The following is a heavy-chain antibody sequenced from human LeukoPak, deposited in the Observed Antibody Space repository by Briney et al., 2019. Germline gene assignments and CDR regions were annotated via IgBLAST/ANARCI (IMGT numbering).Heavy chain of an antibody. CDR3: ARSSYYDYVWGSYRWGGNYYYYMDV. J-gene: IGHJ6*03. D-gene: IGHD3-16*02. CDR1: GYSFATYW. CDR2: IYPGDSDT. V-gene: IGHV5-51*01. Sequence: GESLKISCKGSGYSFATYWIAWVRQMPGRGLEWMGIIYPGDSDTRYSPSFQGQITISADKSISTAYLQWSSLKASDTAMYYCARSSYYDYVWGSYRWGGNYYYYMDVWGKGTTVTVSS.